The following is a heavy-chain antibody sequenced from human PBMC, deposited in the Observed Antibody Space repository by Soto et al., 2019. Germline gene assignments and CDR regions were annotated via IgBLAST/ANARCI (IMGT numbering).Heavy chain of an antibody. CDR1: GFTFDDYS. CDR3: AEDSDDSTCYYDH. D-gene: IGHD4-4*01. CDR2: TNWNGATT. J-gene: IGHJ4*02. V-gene: IGHV3-20*01. Sequence: EVQLVVSGGGVVRPGGSMRLSCTASGFTFDDYSMTWVRQIPGKGLEWVSTTNWNGATTAYADSVRGRFTISRDNAKNSLDLKVDTVTAEDTAFYPWAEDSDDSTCYYDHWGQGTLVTVSS.